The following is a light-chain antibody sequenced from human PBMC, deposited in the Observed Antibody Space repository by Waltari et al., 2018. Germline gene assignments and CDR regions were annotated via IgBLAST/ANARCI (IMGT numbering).Light chain of an antibody. Sequence: DIQMTQSQSSLSASVGDRVTITCRASQSISGYLNWYQQKPGKAPKLLISTASTLQSGVPSRFSGSGSGTDFTLTISSLQPEDFSTYYCQQSYNAPRTFGQGTKVDIK. V-gene: IGKV1-39*01. CDR2: TAS. CDR3: QQSYNAPRT. J-gene: IGKJ2*01. CDR1: QSISGY.